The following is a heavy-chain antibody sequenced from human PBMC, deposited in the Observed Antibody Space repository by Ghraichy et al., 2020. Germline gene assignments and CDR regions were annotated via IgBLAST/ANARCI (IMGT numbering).Heavy chain of an antibody. Sequence: SETLSLTCAVYGGSFSGYYWSWIRQPPGKGLEWIGEINHSGSTNYNPSLKSRVTISVDTSKNQFSLKLSSVTAADTAVYYCATTYGVKRRHYFDYWGQGTLVTVSS. CDR1: GGSFSGYY. J-gene: IGHJ4*02. V-gene: IGHV4-34*01. CDR2: INHSGST. D-gene: IGHD4-23*01. CDR3: ATTYGVKRRHYFDY.